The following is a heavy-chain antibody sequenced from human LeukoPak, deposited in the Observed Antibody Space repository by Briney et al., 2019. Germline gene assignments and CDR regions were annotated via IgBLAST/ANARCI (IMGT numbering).Heavy chain of an antibody. CDR2: ISYDGSNK. D-gene: IGHD6-6*01. J-gene: IGHJ1*01. Sequence: GGSLRLSCAGSGLTFRSYGMHWVRQAPGKGLEWVAVISYDGSNKYYADSVKGRFTISRDNSKNTLYLQMNSLRAEDTAVYYCAISGAYSSSSYFQHWGQGTLVTVSS. CDR3: AISGAYSSSSYFQH. CDR1: GLTFRSYG. V-gene: IGHV3-30*03.